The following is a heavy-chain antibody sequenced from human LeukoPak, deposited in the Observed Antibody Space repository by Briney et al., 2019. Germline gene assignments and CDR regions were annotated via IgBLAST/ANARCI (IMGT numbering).Heavy chain of an antibody. CDR1: GFTFSDYY. Sequence: GGSLRLSCAASGFTFSDYYMSWIRQAPGKGLEWVSYISSSGSTIYYADSVKGRFTISRDNAKNSLYLQMNSLRAEDTAVYYCARADPYYDSSGYYRFDYWGQGTLVTVSS. CDR3: ARADPYYDSSGYYRFDY. CDR2: ISSSGSTI. D-gene: IGHD3-22*01. J-gene: IGHJ4*02. V-gene: IGHV3-11*01.